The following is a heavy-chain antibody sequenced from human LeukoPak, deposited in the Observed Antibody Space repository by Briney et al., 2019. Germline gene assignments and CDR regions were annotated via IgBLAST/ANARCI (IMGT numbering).Heavy chain of an antibody. CDR3: AKAIHIVGATTSLDY. Sequence: PGGSLRLSCAASGFTFSSYVMNWVRQAPGKGLEWVSAISGSGGGTYYADSVKGRFTISRDNSKNTLYLQMNSLRAEDTAVYYCAKAIHIVGATTSLDYWGQGTLGTVSS. D-gene: IGHD1-26*01. CDR2: ISGSGGGT. CDR1: GFTFSSYV. J-gene: IGHJ4*02. V-gene: IGHV3-23*01.